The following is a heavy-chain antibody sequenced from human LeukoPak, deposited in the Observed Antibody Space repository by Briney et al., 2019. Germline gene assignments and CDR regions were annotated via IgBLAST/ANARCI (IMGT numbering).Heavy chain of an antibody. Sequence: GGSLRLSCAASGFTVSSNYMSWVRQAPGKGLEWVSVIYSGGSTYYADSVKGRFTISRDNSKNTLYLQMNSLRAEGTAVYYCARERQYYFDYWGQGTLVTVSS. CDR3: ARERQYYFDY. CDR1: GFTVSSNY. CDR2: IYSGGST. J-gene: IGHJ4*02. V-gene: IGHV3-53*01.